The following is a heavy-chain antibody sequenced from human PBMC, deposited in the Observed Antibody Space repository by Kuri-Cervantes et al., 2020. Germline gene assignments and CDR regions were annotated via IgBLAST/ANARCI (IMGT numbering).Heavy chain of an antibody. J-gene: IGHJ6*02. CDR1: GGSISSSNW. D-gene: IGHD6-13*01. CDR2: IYHSGST. CDR3: ARCDDRLYSSSWYLDV. V-gene: IGHV4-4*02. Sequence: GSLRLSCAVSGGSISSSNWWSWVRQPPGKGLEWIGEIYHSGSTYYNPSLKSRVTISVDTSKNQFSLKLSSVTAADTAVYYCARCDDRLYSSSWYLDVWGQGTTVTVSS.